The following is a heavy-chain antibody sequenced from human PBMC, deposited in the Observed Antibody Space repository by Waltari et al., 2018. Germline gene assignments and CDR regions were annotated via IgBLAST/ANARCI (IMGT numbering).Heavy chain of an antibody. D-gene: IGHD3-22*01. CDR3: ARDRTTYYYDSSGKWGAFDI. J-gene: IGHJ3*02. V-gene: IGHV1-69*01. CDR1: GGTFSSYA. CDR2: IIPIFGTA. Sequence: QVQLVQSGAEVKKHGSSVKVSCKASGGTFSSYARSWVRQAPGTGLGWMGGIIPIFGTANYAQKFQGRVTITADESTSTAYMELSSLRSEDTAVYYCARDRTTYYYDSSGKWGAFDIWGQGTMVTVSS.